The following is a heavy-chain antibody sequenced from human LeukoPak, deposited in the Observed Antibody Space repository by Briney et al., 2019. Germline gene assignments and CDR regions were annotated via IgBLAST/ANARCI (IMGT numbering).Heavy chain of an antibody. V-gene: IGHV3-30*18. D-gene: IGHD2-21*01. CDR1: GFTFSSYG. CDR3: AKDGDTSGTYFDY. Sequence: PGGSLRLSCAASGFTFSSYGMHWVRQAPGKGLEWVAVISYDGSNKYYADSVKGRFTISRDNSKNTLYLQMNSLRAEDTAVYYCAKDGDTSGTYFDYWGQGTLVTVSS. J-gene: IGHJ4*02. CDR2: ISYDGSNK.